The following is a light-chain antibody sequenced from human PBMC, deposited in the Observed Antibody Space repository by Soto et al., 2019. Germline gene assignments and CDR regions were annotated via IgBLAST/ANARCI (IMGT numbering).Light chain of an antibody. CDR1: QNVGSN. CDR2: GAS. V-gene: IGKV3-15*01. Sequence: EIVMTQSPATLSVSPGERATLSCRASQNVGSNLAWYQQRPGQAPRLLIYGASTRATGIPARFTGSGSGTDFPLTISSLQSEDFAVYYCQHSNNWPPYTFGQGTKLEIK. CDR3: QHSNNWPPYT. J-gene: IGKJ2*01.